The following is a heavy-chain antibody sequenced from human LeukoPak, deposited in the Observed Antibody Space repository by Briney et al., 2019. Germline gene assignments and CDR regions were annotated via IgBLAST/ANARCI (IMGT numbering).Heavy chain of an antibody. D-gene: IGHD6-19*01. CDR2: IGGSGGST. CDR1: GFTFGSYA. J-gene: IGHJ4*02. CDR3: AKEYTLIAVTGQLDY. Sequence: GGSLRLSCAASGFTFGSYAMSWVRQAPGKGLEWVSGIGGSGGSTHYADSVKGRFTISRDNSKNTLYLQMNSLRAEDTAVYYCAKEYTLIAVTGQLDYWGQGTLVTVSS. V-gene: IGHV3-23*01.